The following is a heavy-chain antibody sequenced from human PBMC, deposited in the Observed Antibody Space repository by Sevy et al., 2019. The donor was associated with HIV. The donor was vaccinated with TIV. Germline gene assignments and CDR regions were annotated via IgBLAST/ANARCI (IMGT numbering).Heavy chain of an antibody. Sequence: GGSLRLSCAASGFTFSSYWMSWVRQAPGKGLEWVANIKQDGSEKYYVDSVKGRFTISRDNAKNSLYLQMNSLRAEDTAVYYCARDSGNSSSWYYYYYGMDVWGQGTTVTVSS. CDR2: IKQDGSEK. J-gene: IGHJ6*02. CDR3: ARDSGNSSSWYYYYYGMDV. V-gene: IGHV3-7*03. D-gene: IGHD6-13*01. CDR1: GFTFSSYW.